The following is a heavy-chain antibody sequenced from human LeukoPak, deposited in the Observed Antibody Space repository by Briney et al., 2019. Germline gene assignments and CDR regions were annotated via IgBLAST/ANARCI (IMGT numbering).Heavy chain of an antibody. Sequence: SETLSLTCTVSGGSLSSSSTSYWGWIRQPPGKGLEWIGSMNYGGASHYNPSLKSRDTISVDTSKKHFSLKLSSVTAADTAVYYCARDETYSSDWQSNHYYYYMDVWGKGTTVTVSS. CDR2: MNYGGAS. D-gene: IGHD6-19*01. J-gene: IGHJ6*03. CDR1: GGSLSSSSTSY. CDR3: ARDETYSSDWQSNHYYYYMDV. V-gene: IGHV4-39*02.